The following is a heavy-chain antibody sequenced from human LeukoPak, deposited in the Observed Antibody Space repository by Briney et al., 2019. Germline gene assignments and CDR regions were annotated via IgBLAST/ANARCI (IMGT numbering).Heavy chain of an antibody. CDR3: ARDNLRDSNPGIAFYI. CDR2: IYYSGST. J-gene: IGHJ3*02. CDR1: GGSISSYY. D-gene: IGHD2-21*02. V-gene: IGHV4-59*01. Sequence: PSETLSLTCTVSGGSISSYYWSWIRQPPGKGLEWIGYIYYSGSTNYNPSLKSRVTISVDTSKNQFSLKLSSVTAADTAVYYCARDNLRDSNPGIAFYIWGQGTMVTVSS.